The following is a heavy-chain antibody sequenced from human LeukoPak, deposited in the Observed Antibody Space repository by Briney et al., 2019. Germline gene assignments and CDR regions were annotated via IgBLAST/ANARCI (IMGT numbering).Heavy chain of an antibody. J-gene: IGHJ4*02. CDR2: IYHSGST. CDR1: GGSISSSNW. CDR3: ARVGAMDYYGSGIDY. D-gene: IGHD3-10*01. Sequence: SGTLSLTCAVSGGSISSSNWWRWVRQPPGKGLEWIGEIYHSGSTNYHPTLKSRVTISVDKSKNQFSLKLSSVTAADTAVYYCARVGAMDYYGSGIDYWGQGTLVTVSS. V-gene: IGHV4-4*02.